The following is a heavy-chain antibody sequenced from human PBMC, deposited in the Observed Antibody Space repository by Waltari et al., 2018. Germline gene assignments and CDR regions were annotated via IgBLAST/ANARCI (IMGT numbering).Heavy chain of an antibody. CDR1: GSSISSHY. J-gene: IGHJ4*02. CDR3: AIPIWLGVD. CDR2: IYYSGST. Sequence: QVQLQESGPGLVKPSETLSLTCTVSGSSISSHYWSWIRQPPGKGLEWIWYIYYSGSTKYNTSVKSRGTISVDTSKNQFYRKLSAVTAADTAVYYCAIPIWLGVDWGQGTLVTVSS. V-gene: IGHV4-59*11. D-gene: IGHD5-18*01.